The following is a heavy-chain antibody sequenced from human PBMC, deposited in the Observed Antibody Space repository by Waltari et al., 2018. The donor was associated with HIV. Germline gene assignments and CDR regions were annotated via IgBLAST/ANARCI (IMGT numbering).Heavy chain of an antibody. CDR3: ASLPIYDFGNKRLGY. V-gene: IGHV3-74*01. CDR2: IKSDGSII. D-gene: IGHD4-17*01. J-gene: IGHJ4*02. CDR1: GFTFSNYW. Sequence: EVQLVESGGGLVQPGGSLRLSCAASGFTFSNYWMHWARQRAGKGLVGRSRIKSDGSIITYADSVTGRITTSSDNAKNPLYLKMISLSAEDTSVYYGASLPIYDFGNKRLGYWGQGTLVTVAS.